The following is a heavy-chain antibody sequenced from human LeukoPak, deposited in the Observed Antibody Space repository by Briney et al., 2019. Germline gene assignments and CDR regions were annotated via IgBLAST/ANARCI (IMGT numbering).Heavy chain of an antibody. CDR3: ARSYGGNLNWFDP. V-gene: IGHV3-53*01. CDR1: GFTVSSNY. Sequence: GGSLRLSCAASGFTVSSNYMSRVRQAPGKGLEWVSVIYSGGSTYYADSVKGRFTISRDNSKNTLYLQMNSLRAEDTAVYYCARSYGGNLNWFDPWGQGTLVTVSS. CDR2: IYSGGST. J-gene: IGHJ5*02. D-gene: IGHD4/OR15-4a*01.